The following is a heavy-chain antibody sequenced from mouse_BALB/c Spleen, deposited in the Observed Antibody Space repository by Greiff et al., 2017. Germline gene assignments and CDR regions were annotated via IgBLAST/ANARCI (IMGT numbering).Heavy chain of an antibody. CDR1: GFTFSSFG. Sequence: EVHLVESGGGLVQPGGSRKLSCAASGFTFSSFGMHWVRQAPEKGLEWVAYISSGSSTIYYADTVKGRFTISRDNPKNTLFLQMTSLRSEDTAMYYCARQRDYYGSSYFDYWGQGTTLTVSS. CDR3: ARQRDYYGSSYFDY. V-gene: IGHV5-17*02. D-gene: IGHD1-1*01. CDR2: ISSGSSTI. J-gene: IGHJ2*01.